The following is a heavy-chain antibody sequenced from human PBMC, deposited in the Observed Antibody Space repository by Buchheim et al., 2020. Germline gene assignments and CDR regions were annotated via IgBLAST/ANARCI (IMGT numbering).Heavy chain of an antibody. J-gene: IGHJ6*02. D-gene: IGHD6-6*01. V-gene: IGHV1-46*01. CDR1: GYTFTSYY. CDR2: INPSGGST. Sequence: QVQLVQSGAEVKKPGASVKVSCKASGYTFTSYYMHWVRQAPGQGLEWMGIINPSGGSTSYAQKFQGRVTMTRDTSTSTVYMELSRLRSDDTAVYYCAREGRAARPHYYYGMDVWGQGTT. CDR3: AREGRAARPHYYYGMDV.